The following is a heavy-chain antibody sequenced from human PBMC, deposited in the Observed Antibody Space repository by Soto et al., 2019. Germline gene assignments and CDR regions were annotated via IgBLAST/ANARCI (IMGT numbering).Heavy chain of an antibody. CDR1: GFTFSSYW. CDR2: IKQDGSEK. CDR3: ARYDFWSGYSPRAYYYYYGMDV. V-gene: IGHV3-7*01. D-gene: IGHD3-3*01. J-gene: IGHJ6*02. Sequence: PGGSLRLSCAASGFTFSSYWMSWVRQAPGKGLEWVANIKQDGSEKYYVDSVKGRFTISRDNAKNSLYLQMNSLRAEDTAVYYCARYDFWSGYSPRAYYYYYGMDVWGQGTTVTVSS.